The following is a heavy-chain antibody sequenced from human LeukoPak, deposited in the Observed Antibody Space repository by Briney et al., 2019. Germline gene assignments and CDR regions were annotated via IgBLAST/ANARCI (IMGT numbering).Heavy chain of an antibody. CDR3: ARSYYDILTGFVDV. Sequence: GRSLRLSCAASGFTFSSYAMHWVRQAPGKGLQWVAVMSYDGSNKYYADSVKGRFTISRVNSKNTLYLQMNSLRAEDTAVYYCARSYYDILTGFVDVWGKGTTVTVSS. J-gene: IGHJ6*04. V-gene: IGHV3-30*04. D-gene: IGHD3-9*01. CDR2: MSYDGSNK. CDR1: GFTFSSYA.